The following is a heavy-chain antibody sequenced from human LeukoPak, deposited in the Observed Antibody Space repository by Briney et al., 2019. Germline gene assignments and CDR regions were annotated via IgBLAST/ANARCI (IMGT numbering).Heavy chain of an antibody. J-gene: IGHJ4*02. CDR2: ISGSGGST. D-gene: IGHD2-15*01. CDR3: AKGPNVVAATLFFDY. CDR1: GFTFSSCA. V-gene: IGHV3-23*01. Sequence: PGGSLRLSCAASGFTFSSCAMSWVRQAPGKGLEWVSAISGSGGSTYYADSVQGRFTISRDNSKTTVYLQMNSWRCEDTAVYYCAKGPNVVAATLFFDYWGQGTLVTVSS.